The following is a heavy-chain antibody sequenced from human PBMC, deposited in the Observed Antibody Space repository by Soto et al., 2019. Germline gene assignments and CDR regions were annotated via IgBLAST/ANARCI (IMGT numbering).Heavy chain of an antibody. V-gene: IGHV3-33*01. D-gene: IGHD6-13*01. CDR3: VRDNVAAADIFDS. CDR1: GFTFSSYA. CDR2: IWNDGIGK. J-gene: IGHJ4*02. Sequence: GGSLRLSCATSGFTFSSYAMHWIRQAPGKGQEWVSLIWNDGIGKYYADSVKGRFTISRDTSKSTLYLEMNSLRVDDTAVYYCVRDNVAAADIFDSWGQGTLVTVSS.